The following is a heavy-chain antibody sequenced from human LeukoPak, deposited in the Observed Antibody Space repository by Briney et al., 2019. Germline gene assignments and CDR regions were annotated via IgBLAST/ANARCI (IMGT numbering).Heavy chain of an antibody. Sequence: GGPLRLSCAASGFTFSNYNINWVRQAPGKGLEWVSSISISSRYIYYADSVKGRFTISRDNAKDSLYLQMNSLRAEDTAVYYCARGRYDVLAGYQPPYFDYWGQGTLVTVSS. CDR1: GFTFSNYN. V-gene: IGHV3-21*01. CDR2: ISISSRYI. J-gene: IGHJ4*02. CDR3: ARGRYDVLAGYQPPYFDY. D-gene: IGHD3-9*01.